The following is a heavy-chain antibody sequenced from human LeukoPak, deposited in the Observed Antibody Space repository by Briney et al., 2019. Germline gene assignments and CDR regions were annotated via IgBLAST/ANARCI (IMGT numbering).Heavy chain of an antibody. J-gene: IGHJ4*02. CDR3: ARHLLWFGELSGGFDY. D-gene: IGHD3-10*01. CDR1: RFTFSSYG. V-gene: IGHV3-23*01. Sequence: GGSLRLSCAASRFTFSSYGMSWVRQAPGKGLEWVSGISSSGGSTYYADSVKGRFTISRDNSRNTLYLQMNSLRAEDAAVYYCARHLLWFGELSGGFDYWGQGTLVTVSS. CDR2: ISSSGGST.